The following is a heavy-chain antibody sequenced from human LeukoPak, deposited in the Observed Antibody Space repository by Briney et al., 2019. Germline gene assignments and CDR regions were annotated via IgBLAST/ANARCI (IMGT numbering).Heavy chain of an antibody. CDR1: GFTFSSYE. V-gene: IGHV3-30-3*01. D-gene: IGHD2-2*01. CDR2: ISSDGNNK. CDR3: ARDEYLWVVIQLGLFDY. J-gene: IGHJ4*02. Sequence: PGGSLRLSCAASGFTFSSYEMNWVRQAPGKGLEWVAVISSDGNNKYYADSVKGRFTISRDNSKNTLYLQMNSLRAEDTAVYYCARDEYLWVVIQLGLFDYWGQGTLVTVSS.